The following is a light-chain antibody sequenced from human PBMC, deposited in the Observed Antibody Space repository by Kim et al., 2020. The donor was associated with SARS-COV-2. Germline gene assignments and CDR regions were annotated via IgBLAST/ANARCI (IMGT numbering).Light chain of an antibody. CDR3: QQAVSFPLT. Sequence: VSVGGRVTITCRADQDIVNWVAWYQQRPGRGPRLLIYAASNLQGGVPSRFSGSGYGTDFTLTITNLQPEDSATYFCQQAVSFPLTFGGGTKVDIK. V-gene: IGKV1-12*01. CDR1: QDIVNW. J-gene: IGKJ4*02. CDR2: AAS.